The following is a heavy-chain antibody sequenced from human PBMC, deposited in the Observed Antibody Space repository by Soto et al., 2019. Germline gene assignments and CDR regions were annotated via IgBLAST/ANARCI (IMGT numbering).Heavy chain of an antibody. J-gene: IGHJ6*02. CDR3: ARDSTAWFPYYGIDV. D-gene: IGHD3-10*01. CDR2: ISDSGST. CDR1: GCSIDYYY. V-gene: IGHV4-59*01. Sequence: SETLSLTCPGSGCSIDYYYWSWIRQPPGKGLEWLGYISDSGSTRYNPSLRSRVTISVDTSKNQFSLKLNSVTAADTAVYYCARDSTAWFPYYGIDVWGQGTTVTVSS.